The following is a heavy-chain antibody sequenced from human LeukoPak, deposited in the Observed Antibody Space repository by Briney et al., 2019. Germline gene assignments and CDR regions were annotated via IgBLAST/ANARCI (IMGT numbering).Heavy chain of an antibody. V-gene: IGHV1-69*04. CDR3: ARAAMVRGVIRSYYFDY. CDR2: ITPILGIA. CDR1: GGTFSSYA. D-gene: IGHD3-10*01. Sequence: ASVKVSCKASGGTFSSYAISWVRQAPGQGLEWMGRITPILGIANYAQKFQGRVTITADKSTSTAYMELSSLRSEDTAVYYCARAAMVRGVIRSYYFDYWGQGTLVTVSS. J-gene: IGHJ4*02.